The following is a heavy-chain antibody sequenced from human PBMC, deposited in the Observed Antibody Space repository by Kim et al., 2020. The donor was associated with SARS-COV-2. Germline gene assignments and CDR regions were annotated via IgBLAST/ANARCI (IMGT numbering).Heavy chain of an antibody. CDR1: GFTLSLYS. J-gene: IGHJ3*02. CDR3: VRENYWAFDI. V-gene: IGHV3-48*04. D-gene: IGHD1-7*01. Sequence: LSLTCATSGFTLSLYSMNWVRQAPGKGLEWVSHISDSSSTTKYADSVKGRFTISRDNAKNSLNLQINSLRAEDSAVYYCVRENYWAFDIWGQGTMVT. CDR2: ISDSSSTT.